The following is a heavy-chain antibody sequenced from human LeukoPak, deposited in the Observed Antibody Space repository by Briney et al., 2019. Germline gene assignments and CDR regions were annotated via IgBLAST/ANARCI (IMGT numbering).Heavy chain of an antibody. CDR2: IYHSGST. V-gene: IGHV4-30-2*01. Sequence: SETLSLTCTVSGGSISSGGYYWSWIRQPPGKGLEWIGYIYHSGSTYYNPSLKSRVTISVVRSKNQFSLKLSFVTAADTAVYYCARRGDFWNGYNYFDYWGQGTLVTVSS. CDR1: GGSISSGGYY. J-gene: IGHJ4*02. D-gene: IGHD3-3*01. CDR3: ARRGDFWNGYNYFDY.